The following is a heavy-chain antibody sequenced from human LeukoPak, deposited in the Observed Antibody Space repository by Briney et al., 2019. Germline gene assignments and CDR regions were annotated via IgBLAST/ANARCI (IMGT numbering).Heavy chain of an antibody. Sequence: ASVKVSCKASGYTFTSYDINWVRQATGQGLEWMGWMNPNSGNTGYAQKFQGRVNMTRNSSISTAYMELSSLRSEDTAVYYCVRGSGSSGWYSFDYWGQGTLVTVSS. CDR3: VRGSGSSGWYSFDY. CDR2: MNPNSGNT. V-gene: IGHV1-8*01. D-gene: IGHD6-19*01. J-gene: IGHJ4*02. CDR1: GYTFTSYD.